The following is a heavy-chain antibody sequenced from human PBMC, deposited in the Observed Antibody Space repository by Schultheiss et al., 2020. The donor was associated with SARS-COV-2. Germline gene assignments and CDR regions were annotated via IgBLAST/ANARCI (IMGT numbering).Heavy chain of an antibody. J-gene: IGHJ3*02. D-gene: IGHD3-22*01. CDR1: GFTFSSYT. CDR3: ANQVVITESDAFDI. V-gene: IGHV3-48*04. CDR2: ISSSSTTI. Sequence: GGSLRLSCSASGFTFSSYTMNWVRQAPGKGLEWVSYISSSSTTIYYADSVKGRFTISRDNAKNSLYLQMNSLRAEDTAVYYCANQVVITESDAFDIWGQGTMVTVSS.